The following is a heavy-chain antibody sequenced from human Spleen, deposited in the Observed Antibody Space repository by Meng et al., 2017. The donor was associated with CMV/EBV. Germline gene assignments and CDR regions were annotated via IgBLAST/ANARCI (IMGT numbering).Heavy chain of an antibody. Sequence: ESLKISCAASGFTFSSYAMSWVRQAPGKGLEWVSVIYSGRSSTYYADSVKGRFTISRDNSRNTLYLQMNSLRADYTAVYYCAKGTWGDYNYGMDVWGQGTTVTVSS. V-gene: IGHV3-23*03. J-gene: IGHJ6*02. CDR3: AKGTWGDYNYGMDV. CDR2: IYSGRSST. CDR1: GFTFSSYA. D-gene: IGHD3-16*01.